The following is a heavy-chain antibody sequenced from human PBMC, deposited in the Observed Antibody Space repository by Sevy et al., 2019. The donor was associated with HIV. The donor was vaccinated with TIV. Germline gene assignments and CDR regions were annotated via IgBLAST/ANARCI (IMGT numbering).Heavy chain of an antibody. CDR3: ERENYYFDY. CDR2: ISGSGGRT. V-gene: IGHV3-23*01. Sequence: GGSLRLSCAASGFTFSSYSMNWVRQAPGKGLEWVSGISGSGGRTYYVDSVKGRFTISRDNSQNTLYLQMNSLRAEDTAVYYCERENYYFDYWGQGTLVTVS. D-gene: IGHD1-7*01. J-gene: IGHJ4*02. CDR1: GFTFSSYS.